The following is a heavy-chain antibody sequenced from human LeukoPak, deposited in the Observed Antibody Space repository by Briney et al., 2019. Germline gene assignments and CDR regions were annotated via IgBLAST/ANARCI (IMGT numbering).Heavy chain of an antibody. J-gene: IGHJ5*02. V-gene: IGHV3-53*04. CDR3: ARSSTDNYYDSSGYWFDP. D-gene: IGHD3-22*01. CDR2: IYSGGST. Sequence: GGSLRLSCAASGFTVSSNYMSWARQAPGKGLEWVSVIYSGGSTYYADSVKGRFTISRHNSKNTLYLQMNSLRAEDTAVYYCARSSTDNYYDSSGYWFDPWGQGTLVTVSS. CDR1: GFTVSSNY.